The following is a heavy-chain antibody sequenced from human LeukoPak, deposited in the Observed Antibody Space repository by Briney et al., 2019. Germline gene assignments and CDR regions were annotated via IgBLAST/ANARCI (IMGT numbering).Heavy chain of an antibody. J-gene: IGHJ6*03. Sequence: GGSLRLSCAASGFSFSTDWMSWVRQPPGKGLEWVANIKQDGSGKYYVDSVKGRFTISRDNAKNSLYLQMNSLRAEDTAVYYCARDVYSSSWYPTYYYYYMDVWGKGTTVTVSS. V-gene: IGHV3-7*01. CDR1: GFSFSTDW. CDR2: IKQDGSGK. D-gene: IGHD6-13*01. CDR3: ARDVYSSSWYPTYYYYYMDV.